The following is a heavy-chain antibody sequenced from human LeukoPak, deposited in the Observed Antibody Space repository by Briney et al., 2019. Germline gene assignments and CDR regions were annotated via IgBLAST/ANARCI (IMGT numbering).Heavy chain of an antibody. CDR1: GGSISSSDYY. J-gene: IGHJ5*02. V-gene: IGHV4-39*01. CDR2: IYYSGST. CDR3: ARQRQYQLLLGWFDP. D-gene: IGHD2-2*01. Sequence: SETLSLTCTVSGGSISSSDYYWGWIRQPPGKGLEWIGSIYYSGSTYYNPSLKSRVTISVDTSKNQLSLKLSSVTAADTAVYYCARQRQYQLLLGWFDPWGQGTLVTVSS.